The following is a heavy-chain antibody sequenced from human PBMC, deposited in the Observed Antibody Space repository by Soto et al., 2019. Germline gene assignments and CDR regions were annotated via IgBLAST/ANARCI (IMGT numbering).Heavy chain of an antibody. V-gene: IGHV3-33*01. CDR3: ARTGGSYYYFDY. CDR2: IWYDGSNQ. CDR1: GFTFSSYG. J-gene: IGHJ4*02. D-gene: IGHD2-15*01. Sequence: QVQLLESGGGVVQPGRSLRLSCAASGFTFSSYGMHWVRQAPGKGLEWVAVIWYDGSNQYYADSVKGRFTISRDNSKNTLYLQMNSLRAEDTAVYYCARTGGSYYYFDYWGQGTLVTVSS.